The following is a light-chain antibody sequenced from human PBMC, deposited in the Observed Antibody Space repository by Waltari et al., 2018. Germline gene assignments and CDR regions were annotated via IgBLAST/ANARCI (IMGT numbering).Light chain of an antibody. CDR3: QQSYNTPRT. CDR1: QCISTH. Sequence: DIQMTQSPSPLSASVGDRVPIQCPASQCISTHLNWYQQKPGKAPKLLIYAASNLQSGVPSRFSGRGSETDFTLTISSLQPEDFAVYYCQQSYNTPRTFGPGTKVDIK. J-gene: IGKJ3*01. CDR2: AAS. V-gene: IGKV1-39*01.